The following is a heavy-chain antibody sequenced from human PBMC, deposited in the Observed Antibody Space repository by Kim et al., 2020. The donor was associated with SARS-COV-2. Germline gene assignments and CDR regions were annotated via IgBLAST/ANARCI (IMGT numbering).Heavy chain of an antibody. D-gene: IGHD3-10*02. V-gene: IGHV1-58*01. CDR1: GFTFTSSA. Sequence: SVKVSCKASGFTFTSSAVQWVRQARGQRLEWIGWIVVGSGNTNYAQKFQERVTITRDMSTSTAYMELSSLRSEDTAVYYCAAACSPPCPLQWGAYYYYGMDVWGQGTTVTVSS. J-gene: IGHJ6*02. CDR3: AAACSPPCPLQWGAYYYYGMDV. CDR2: IVVGSGNT.